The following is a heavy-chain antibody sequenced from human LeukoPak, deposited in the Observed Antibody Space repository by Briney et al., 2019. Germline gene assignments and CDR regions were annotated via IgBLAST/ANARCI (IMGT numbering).Heavy chain of an antibody. CDR3: AKDAGIAVAGHFDY. V-gene: IGHV3-66*01. Sequence: PGGSLRLSCAASGFTVSSNYMSWVRQAPGKGLEWVSVIYSGGSTYYADSVKGRFTISRDNSKNTLYLQMNSLKAEDTAVYYCAKDAGIAVAGHFDYWGQGTLVTVSS. CDR2: IYSGGST. J-gene: IGHJ4*02. D-gene: IGHD6-19*01. CDR1: GFTVSSNY.